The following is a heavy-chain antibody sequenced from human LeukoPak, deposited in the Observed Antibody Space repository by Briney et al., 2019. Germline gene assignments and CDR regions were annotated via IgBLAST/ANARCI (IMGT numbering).Heavy chain of an antibody. CDR2: ITSSSNYI. J-gene: IGHJ6*04. V-gene: IGHV3-21*01. CDR3: AREGIAGPKDV. CDR1: GFTFSNAW. Sequence: GGSLRLSCAASGFTFSNAWMSWVRQAPGKGLEWVSSITSSSNYINYADSVKGRFTISRDNAKNSLYLQMNSLIVEDTALYYCAREGIAGPKDVWGKGTTVTVSS. D-gene: IGHD6-13*01.